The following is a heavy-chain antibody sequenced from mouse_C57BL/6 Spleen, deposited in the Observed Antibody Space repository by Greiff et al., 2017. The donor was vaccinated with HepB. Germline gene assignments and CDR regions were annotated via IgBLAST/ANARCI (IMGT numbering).Heavy chain of an antibody. J-gene: IGHJ2*01. CDR2: ISSGSSTI. Sequence: VQLKESGGGLVKPGGSLKLSCAASGFTFSDYGMHWVRQAPEKGLEWVAYISSGSSTIYYADTVKGRFTISRDNAKNTLFLQMTSLSSEDTAMYYCARPPNYYVSSYVYFDYWGQGTTLTVSS. CDR3: ARPPNYYVSSYVYFDY. CDR1: GFTFSDYG. D-gene: IGHD1-1*01. V-gene: IGHV5-17*01.